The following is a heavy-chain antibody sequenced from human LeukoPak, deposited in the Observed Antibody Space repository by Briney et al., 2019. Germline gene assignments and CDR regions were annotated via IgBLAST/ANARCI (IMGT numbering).Heavy chain of an antibody. D-gene: IGHD6-19*01. J-gene: IGHJ4*02. V-gene: IGHV3-21*01. Sequence: PGGSLRLSCAASGFTFTTYSMNWVRQAPGKGLEWVSSITSSSSYIYYADSVKGRFTISRDNAKNSLYLQMNSLRAEDTAVYYCAREAGLAVAFDYWGQGTLVTVSS. CDR1: GFTFTTYS. CDR2: ITSSSSYI. CDR3: AREAGLAVAFDY.